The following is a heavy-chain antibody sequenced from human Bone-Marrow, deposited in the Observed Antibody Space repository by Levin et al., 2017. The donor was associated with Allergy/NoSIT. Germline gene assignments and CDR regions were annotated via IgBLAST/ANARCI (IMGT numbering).Heavy chain of an antibody. Sequence: SQTLSLTCAVYGGSFSGYYWSWIRQSPGKGLEWIGEINHSGSTNYNPSLKSRVTISADTSKNQFSLKLSSVTAADTAVYYCARGTYYYGSGPEDYWGQGTLVTVSS. D-gene: IGHD3-10*01. CDR3: ARGTYYYGSGPEDY. J-gene: IGHJ4*02. CDR1: GGSFSGYY. CDR2: INHSGST. V-gene: IGHV4-34*01.